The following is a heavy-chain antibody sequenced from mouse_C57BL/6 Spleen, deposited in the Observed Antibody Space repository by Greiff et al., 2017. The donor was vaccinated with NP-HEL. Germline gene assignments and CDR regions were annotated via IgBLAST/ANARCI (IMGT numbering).Heavy chain of an antibody. J-gene: IGHJ2*01. CDR3: ARPYYYGSSLDY. V-gene: IGHV1-55*01. CDR2: IYPGSGST. D-gene: IGHD1-1*01. Sequence: QLQQPGAELVKPGASVNLSCTASGYPFTSSWLTLVKPRPGQGLEWIGDIYPGSGSTNYNEKFKSKATLTVDTSSSTAYMQLSSLTSEDSAVYYCARPYYYGSSLDYWGQGTTLTVSS. CDR1: GYPFTSSW.